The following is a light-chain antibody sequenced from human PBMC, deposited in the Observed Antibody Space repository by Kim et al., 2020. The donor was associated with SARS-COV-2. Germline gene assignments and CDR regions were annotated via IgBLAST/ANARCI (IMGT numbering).Light chain of an antibody. Sequence: LTQPASVSGSPGQSITISCTGTSSDVGGYNYVSWYQQHPGKAPKLMIYDVSDRPSGVSNRFSGSKSGNTASLTISGLQAEDEADYYCSSYTISSTLVFGTGTKVTVL. CDR1: SSDVGGYNY. V-gene: IGLV2-14*03. CDR2: DVS. J-gene: IGLJ1*01. CDR3: SSYTISSTLV.